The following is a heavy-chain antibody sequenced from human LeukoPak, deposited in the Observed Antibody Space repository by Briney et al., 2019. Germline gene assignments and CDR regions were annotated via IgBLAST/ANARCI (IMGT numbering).Heavy chain of an antibody. D-gene: IGHD1-26*01. Sequence: GESLKISCKGSGYSFTSYWIGWVRQMPGKGLEWMGIIYPGDSDTRYSPSFQGQVTNSADKSISTAYLQWSSLKASDTAMYYCARSIVGATLNYGMDVWGQGTTVTVSS. J-gene: IGHJ6*02. CDR2: IYPGDSDT. CDR3: ARSIVGATLNYGMDV. CDR1: GYSFTSYW. V-gene: IGHV5-51*01.